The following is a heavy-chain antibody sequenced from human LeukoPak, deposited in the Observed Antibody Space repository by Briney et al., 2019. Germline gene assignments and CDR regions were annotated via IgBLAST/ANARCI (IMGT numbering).Heavy chain of an antibody. Sequence: PSETLSLTCTVSGGSISSYYWSWIRQPPGKGLEWIGYIYYSGSTNYNPSLKSRVTISVDTSKNQFSLKLSSVTAADTAVYYCARYTVTHNWFDPWGQGTLVTVSP. CDR3: ARYTVTHNWFDP. J-gene: IGHJ5*02. CDR1: GGSISSYY. V-gene: IGHV4-59*01. CDR2: IYYSGST. D-gene: IGHD4-17*01.